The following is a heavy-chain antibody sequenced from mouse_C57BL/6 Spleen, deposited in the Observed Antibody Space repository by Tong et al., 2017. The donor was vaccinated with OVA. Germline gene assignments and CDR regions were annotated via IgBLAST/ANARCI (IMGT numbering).Heavy chain of an antibody. V-gene: IGHV5-6*01. CDR2: ISSGGSYT. CDR3: TRDHYGSSYADY. Sequence: EVQLQESGGDLVKPGGSLKLSCAASGFTFSSYGMSWVRQTPDKRLEWVATISSGGSYTYYPDSVKGRFTISRDNARNTLYLQMSSLKSEDTAMYYCTRDHYGSSYADYWGQGTSVTVSS. CDR1: GFTFSSYG. J-gene: IGHJ4*01. D-gene: IGHD1-1*01.